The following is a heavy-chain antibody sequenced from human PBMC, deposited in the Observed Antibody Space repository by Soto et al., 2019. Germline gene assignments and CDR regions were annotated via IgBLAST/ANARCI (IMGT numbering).Heavy chain of an antibody. D-gene: IGHD5-18*01. Sequence: PSETLSLTCAVSGGSISSGGYSWSWIRQPPGKGLEWIGYIYHSGSTYYNPSLKSRVTISVDRSKNQFSLKLSSVTAADTAVYYCARARYSYGYLDYWGQGTLVTVS. CDR3: ARARYSYGYLDY. J-gene: IGHJ4*02. V-gene: IGHV4-30-2*01. CDR1: GGSISSGGYS. CDR2: IYHSGST.